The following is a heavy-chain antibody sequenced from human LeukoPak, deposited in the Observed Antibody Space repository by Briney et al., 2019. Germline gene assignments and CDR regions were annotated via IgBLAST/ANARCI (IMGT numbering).Heavy chain of an antibody. CDR1: GGSISSGGYY. CDR3: ARERGNWNYDY. CDR2: VYYSGST. D-gene: IGHD1-1*01. V-gene: IGHV4-31*03. J-gene: IGHJ4*02. Sequence: SQTLSLTCTVSGGSISSGGYYWSWIRQHPGKGLEWIGYVYYSGSTYYNPSLKSRVTISIDTSKNQFSLKLSSVTAADTAVYYCARERGNWNYDYWGQGTLVTVSS.